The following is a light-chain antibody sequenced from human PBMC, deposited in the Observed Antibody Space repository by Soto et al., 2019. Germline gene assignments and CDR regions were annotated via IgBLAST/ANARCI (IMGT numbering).Light chain of an antibody. V-gene: IGKV1-5*03. CDR2: RAS. Sequence: DIRMTQSPSTLSASVGDRVTITCRASQSINNWLAWYQQKPGKAPKLLIYRASSLENGVPSRFSGRGSGTEFIFSITSPQPDVFATYYGQQYSTDSTFGQGTKVEIK. J-gene: IGKJ1*01. CDR1: QSINNW. CDR3: QQYSTDST.